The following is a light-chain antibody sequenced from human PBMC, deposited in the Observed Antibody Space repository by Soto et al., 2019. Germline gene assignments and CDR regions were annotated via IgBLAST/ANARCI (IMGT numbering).Light chain of an antibody. CDR3: QSYDKRLSGSYV. CDR1: TSNIGAGYD. V-gene: IGLV1-40*01. Sequence: QSVLTQPPSVSGAPGQSITIACTGSTSNIGAGYDVHWYQQLPGTAPKLLIYATSNRPSGVPDRFFGSKSGTSASLAISGLQAEDEADYYCQSYDKRLSGSYVFGTGTKLTVL. J-gene: IGLJ1*01. CDR2: ATS.